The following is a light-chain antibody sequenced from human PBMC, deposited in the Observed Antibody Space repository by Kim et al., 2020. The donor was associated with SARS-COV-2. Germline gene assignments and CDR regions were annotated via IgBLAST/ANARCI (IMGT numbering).Light chain of an antibody. CDR3: SSFASSTSYV. CDR2: DVH. V-gene: IGLV2-14*03. Sequence: QSALTQPASVSGSPGQSITISCTGTRSDVGGYNYVAWYQQHPGKAPKLIIYDVHNRPSGVSDRFSGSKSGNTASLTISGLQAEEEADYYCSSFASSTSYVFGTGTKVTVL. J-gene: IGLJ1*01. CDR1: RSDVGGYNY.